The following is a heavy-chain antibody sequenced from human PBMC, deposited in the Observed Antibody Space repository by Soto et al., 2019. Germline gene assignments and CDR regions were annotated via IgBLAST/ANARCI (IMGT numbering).Heavy chain of an antibody. D-gene: IGHD6-13*01. CDR1: GFTFSSYA. J-gene: IGHJ6*02. V-gene: IGHV3-30-3*01. CDR2: ISYDGSNK. Sequence: QVQLVESGGGVVQPGRSLRLSCAASGFTFSSYAMHWVRQAPGKGLEWVAVISYDGSNKYYADSVKGRFTISRDNSKNTLYLQMNSLRAEDTAVYYCARERGIAAAGAHVDVWGQGTTVTVSS. CDR3: ARERGIAAAGAHVDV.